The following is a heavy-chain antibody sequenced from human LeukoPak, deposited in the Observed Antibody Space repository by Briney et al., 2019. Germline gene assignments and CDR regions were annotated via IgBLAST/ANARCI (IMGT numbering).Heavy chain of an antibody. CDR1: GYTFTGYY. J-gene: IGHJ4*02. Sequence: ASVKVSCKASGYTFTGYYMHWVRQAPGQGREWMGWINPNSGGTNYAQKFQGRVTMTRDTSISTAYVELSRLRSDDTAVYYCARHYGSGTYSVYWGQGTLVTVSS. CDR2: INPNSGGT. CDR3: ARHYGSGTYSVY. D-gene: IGHD3-10*01. V-gene: IGHV1-2*02.